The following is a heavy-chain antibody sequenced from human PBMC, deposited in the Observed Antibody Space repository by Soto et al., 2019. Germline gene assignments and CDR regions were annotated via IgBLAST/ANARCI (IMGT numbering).Heavy chain of an antibody. CDR1: GFSFSSYA. CDR2: ISARGGRS. J-gene: IGHJ4*02. V-gene: IGHV3-23*01. Sequence: DVQLLESGGGLVQPGGSLRLSCAASGFSFSSYAMVWVRQAPGKGLEWVAVISARGGRSYFADSVKGGFTLSRDNSKNVLSLEMNSLRAEDTAIYFCAKGSIEYSASVDNWGQGTLVVVSS. CDR3: AKGSIEYSASVDN. D-gene: IGHD5-12*01.